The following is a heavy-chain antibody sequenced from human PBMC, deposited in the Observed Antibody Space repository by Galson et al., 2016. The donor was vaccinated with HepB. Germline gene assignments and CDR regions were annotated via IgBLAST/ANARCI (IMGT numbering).Heavy chain of an antibody. D-gene: IGHD2-21*02. CDR1: GFTFSSYA. J-gene: IGHJ6*03. Sequence: SLRLSCAASGFTFSSYAMHWVRQTPGKGLEWLAVISYHGSNKFYADSVKGRFTISRDNSENTLYLQINNLRSEDTAVYYCARDGDIVVVTSGEVPIAPHSYNYSMDVWGKGTTLAVSS. CDR2: ISYHGSNK. CDR3: ARDGDIVVVTSGEVPIAPHSYNYSMDV. V-gene: IGHV3-30-3*01.